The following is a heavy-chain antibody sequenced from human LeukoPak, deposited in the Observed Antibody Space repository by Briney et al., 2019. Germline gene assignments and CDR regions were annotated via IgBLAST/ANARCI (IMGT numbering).Heavy chain of an antibody. CDR3: AGGSDGSFSSVDY. CDR1: GGSISSHY. Sequence: SETLSLTCTVSGGSISSHYWSSIRQPPGKGLEWIGYIYYSGSTNYNPSLESRVTISVDTSKNQFSLKLSSVTAADTAVYYCAGGSDGSFSSVDYWGQGTLVTVSS. CDR2: IYYSGST. D-gene: IGHD1-26*01. V-gene: IGHV4-59*11. J-gene: IGHJ4*02.